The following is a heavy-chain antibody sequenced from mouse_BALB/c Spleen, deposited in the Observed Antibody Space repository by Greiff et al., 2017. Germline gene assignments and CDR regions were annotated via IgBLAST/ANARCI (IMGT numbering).Heavy chain of an antibody. Sequence: VKLVESGAELVRPGVSVKISCKGSGYTFTDYAMHWVKQSHAKSLEWIGVISTYYGDASYNQKFKGKATMTVDKSSSTAYMELARLTSEDSAIYYCARTPYGNYGYWYFDVWGAGTTVTVSS. V-gene: IGHV1S137*01. J-gene: IGHJ1*01. CDR1: GYTFTDYA. CDR2: ISTYYGDA. D-gene: IGHD2-1*01. CDR3: ARTPYGNYGYWYFDV.